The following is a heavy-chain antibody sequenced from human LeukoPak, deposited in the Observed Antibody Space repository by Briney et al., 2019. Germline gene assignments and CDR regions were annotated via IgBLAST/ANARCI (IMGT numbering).Heavy chain of an antibody. CDR3: ARDDRVNYDSSGYYSTPSGPDY. V-gene: IGHV1-8*01. CDR1: GYTFTSYD. CDR2: MNPNSGNT. J-gene: IGHJ4*02. Sequence: PPASVKVSCKASGYTFTSYDINWVRQATGQGLEWMGWMNPNSGNTGYAQKFQGRVTMTRDTSTSTVYMELSSLRSEDTAVYYCARDDRVNYDSSGYYSTPSGPDYWGQGTLVTVSS. D-gene: IGHD3-22*01.